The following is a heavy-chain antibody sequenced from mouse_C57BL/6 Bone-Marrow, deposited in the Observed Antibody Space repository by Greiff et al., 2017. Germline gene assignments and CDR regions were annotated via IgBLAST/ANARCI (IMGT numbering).Heavy chain of an antibody. CDR2: LAPETGGT. D-gene: IGHD2-3*01. V-gene: IGHV1-15*01. CDR1: GYTFTDYE. CDR3: TVDGYSDY. J-gene: IGHJ2*01. Sequence: QVQLKQSGAELVRPGDSVTLSWKASGYTFTDYEMHWVKQTPVHGLEWIGALAPETGGTAYNQNFKGKSILTADKSSTTAYMELRSLTSEDSAVSYCTVDGYSDYWGQGTTLTVSS.